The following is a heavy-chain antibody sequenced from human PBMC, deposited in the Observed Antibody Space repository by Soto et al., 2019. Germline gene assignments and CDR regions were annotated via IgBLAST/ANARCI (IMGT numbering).Heavy chain of an antibody. CDR2: INHSGST. CDR1: GGSFSGYY. CDR3: ARVVRRYYDSSGFAFDI. J-gene: IGHJ3*02. V-gene: IGHV4-34*01. Sequence: QVQLQQWGAGLLKPSETLSLTCAVYGGSFSGYYWSWIRQPPGKGLEWIGEINHSGSTNYNPSLKSRVTISVNTSKNQFSLKLSSVTAADTAVYYCARVVRRYYDSSGFAFDIWGQGTMVTVSS. D-gene: IGHD3-22*01.